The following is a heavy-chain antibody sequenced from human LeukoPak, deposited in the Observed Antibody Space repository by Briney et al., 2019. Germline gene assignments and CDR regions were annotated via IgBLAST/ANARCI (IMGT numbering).Heavy chain of an antibody. CDR2: ISGSGGST. CDR3: AKEDDAFDI. Sequence: TGGSLRLSCAASGFTFSSYAMSWVRQAPGKGLEWVSAISGSGGSTYYADSVKGRFTISRDNAKNSLYLQMNSLRAEDTALYYCAKEDDAFDIWGQGTMVTVSS. CDR1: GFTFSSYA. J-gene: IGHJ3*02. V-gene: IGHV3-23*01.